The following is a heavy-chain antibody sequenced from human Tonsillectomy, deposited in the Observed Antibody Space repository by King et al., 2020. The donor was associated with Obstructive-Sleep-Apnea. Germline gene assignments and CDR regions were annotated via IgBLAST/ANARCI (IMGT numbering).Heavy chain of an antibody. CDR2: ILYSGST. V-gene: IGHV4-59*08. CDR3: ARLQHNWFDP. CDR1: GGSISSYS. J-gene: IGHJ5*02. Sequence: VQLQESGPGLVKPSETLSLTCTVSGGSISSYSWSWIRQPPGKGLEWIGYILYSGSTNYNPSLQSRVTISLDTSKNQFSLSLSSVTAADTAVYYCARLQHNWFDPWGKGTLVTVSS.